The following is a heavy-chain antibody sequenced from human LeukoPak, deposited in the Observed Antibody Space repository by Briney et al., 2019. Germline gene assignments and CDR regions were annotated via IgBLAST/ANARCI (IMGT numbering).Heavy chain of an antibody. CDR2: IKQDGSET. Sequence: GGSLRLSCAASGFTFSSYWMNWVRQAPGKGLEWVANIKQDGSETYYVDSVKGRFTISRDNAKNSLNLQMNSLRVEDTAVYYCARDPGYSYYYYYYMDVWGKGTTVTVSS. CDR3: ARDPGYSYYYYYYMDV. D-gene: IGHD3-22*01. J-gene: IGHJ6*03. CDR1: GFTFSSYW. V-gene: IGHV3-7*01.